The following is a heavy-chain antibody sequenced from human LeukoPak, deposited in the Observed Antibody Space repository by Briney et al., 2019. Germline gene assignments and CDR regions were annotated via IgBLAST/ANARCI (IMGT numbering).Heavy chain of an antibody. J-gene: IGHJ4*02. CDR3: ARHYGDYKPPDY. CDR2: IYYSGST. Sequence: SETLSLTCTVSGGSISSSSYYWGWIRQPPGKGLEWIGSIYYSGSTYYNPSLKSRVTISVDTSKNQFSLKLSSVTAADTAVYYCARHYGDYKPPDYWGQGTLVTVSS. D-gene: IGHD4-17*01. V-gene: IGHV4-39*01. CDR1: GGSISSSSYY.